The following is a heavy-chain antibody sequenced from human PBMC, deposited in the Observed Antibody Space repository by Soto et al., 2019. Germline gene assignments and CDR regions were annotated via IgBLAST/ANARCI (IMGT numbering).Heavy chain of an antibody. CDR3: ARGDCVGGTCYSLAGSFYYYMDV. Sequence: EVQLVESGGGLVQPGGSLRLSCAASGFTFSNYWMYWVRQAPGKGLEWVSRINSDGSVSSYADSVKGRLTISRDNVKNTLDLQMDSLRAEDTAVYYCARGDCVGGTCYSLAGSFYYYMDVWGKGTTVTV. J-gene: IGHJ6*03. CDR1: GFTFSNYW. V-gene: IGHV3-74*02. D-gene: IGHD2-15*01. CDR2: INSDGSVS.